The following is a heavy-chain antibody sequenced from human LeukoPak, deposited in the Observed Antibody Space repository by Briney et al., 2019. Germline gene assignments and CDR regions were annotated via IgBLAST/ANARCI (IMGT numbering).Heavy chain of an antibody. Sequence: GASVKVSCKASGYTFTSYYMHWVRQAPGQGLEWMGIINPSGGSTSYAQKFQGRVTMTRDTSTSTVYMELSSLRSEDTAMYYCARAHQVLRYFDWYQGDAFDIWGQGTMVTVSS. CDR1: GYTFTSYY. CDR3: ARAHQVLRYFDWYQGDAFDI. J-gene: IGHJ3*02. D-gene: IGHD3-9*01. V-gene: IGHV1-46*01. CDR2: INPSGGST.